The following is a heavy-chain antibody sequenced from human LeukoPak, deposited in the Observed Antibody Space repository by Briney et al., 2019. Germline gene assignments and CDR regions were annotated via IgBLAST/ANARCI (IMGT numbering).Heavy chain of an antibody. V-gene: IGHV4-59*01. CDR2: IYYSGST. CDR1: GGSISSYY. CDR3: ARVVGEQQPHFEY. D-gene: IGHD6-13*01. J-gene: IGHJ4*02. Sequence: SETLSLTCTVSGGSISSYYWSWIRQPPGKGLEWIGYIYYSGSTNYNPSLKSRVTISVDTSKNQFSLKLSSVTAADTAVYYCARVVGEQQPHFEYCGQGTLVTVSS.